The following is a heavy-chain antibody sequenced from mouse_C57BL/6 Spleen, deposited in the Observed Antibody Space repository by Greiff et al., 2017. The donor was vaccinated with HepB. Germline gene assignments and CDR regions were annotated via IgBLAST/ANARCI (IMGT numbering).Heavy chain of an antibody. CDR3: ARERPFITTVVFDY. CDR1: GYTSTDYN. V-gene: IGHV1-22*01. Sequence: EVQLQQSGPELVKPGASVKMSCKASGYTSTDYNMHWVKQSHGKSFEWIGYINPNNGGTSYNQKFKGKATLTVNKSSSTAYMGLRSLTSEDSAVYYCARERPFITTVVFDYWGQGTTLTVSS. D-gene: IGHD1-1*01. J-gene: IGHJ2*01. CDR2: INPNNGGT.